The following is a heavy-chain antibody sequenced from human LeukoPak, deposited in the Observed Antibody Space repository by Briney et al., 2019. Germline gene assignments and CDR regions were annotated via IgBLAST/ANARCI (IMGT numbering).Heavy chain of an antibody. V-gene: IGHV4-39*07. CDR2: IYYSGST. CDR1: GGSISSSSYY. J-gene: IGHJ6*03. D-gene: IGHD6-13*01. CDR3: ARTPYSSSWRYYYYYYMDV. Sequence: SETLSLTCTVSGGSISSSSYYWGWIRQPPGKGLEWIGSIYYSGSTYYNPSLKSRVTISVDTSKNQFSLKLSSVTAADTAVYYCARTPYSSSWRYYYYYYMDVWGKGTTVTVSS.